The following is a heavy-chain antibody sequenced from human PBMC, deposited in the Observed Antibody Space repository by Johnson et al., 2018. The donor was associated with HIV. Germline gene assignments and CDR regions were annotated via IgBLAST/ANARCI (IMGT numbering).Heavy chain of an antibody. CDR2: ISYDGSYK. CDR1: GFTFSSYA. Sequence: QVQLVESGGGVVQPGRSLRLSCAASGFTFSSYAMHCVRQAPGKGLEWVAVISYDGSYKYYADSVKGRFTISRDNSKNTLYLQMNSLRVEDTAVYYCTTDLLRWLQGENAFDIWGQGTMVTVSS. V-gene: IGHV3-30*03. D-gene: IGHD5-24*01. J-gene: IGHJ3*02. CDR3: TTDLLRWLQGENAFDI.